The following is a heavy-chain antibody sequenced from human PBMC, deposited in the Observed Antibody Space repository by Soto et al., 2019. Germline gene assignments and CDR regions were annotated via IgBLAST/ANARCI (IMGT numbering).Heavy chain of an antibody. V-gene: IGHV3-23*01. D-gene: IGHD2-21*02. CDR1: GFTFSTYA. J-gene: IGHJ4*02. Sequence: GGSLRLSCAASGFTFSTYAMSWVRQAPGKGLEWVSAISRSGGSTYYADSVKGRFTISRDDSKNTLYLQMNSLRAEDTAVYYCAKVLTVVTYYFDYWGQGTLVTVSS. CDR3: AKVLTVVTYYFDY. CDR2: ISRSGGST.